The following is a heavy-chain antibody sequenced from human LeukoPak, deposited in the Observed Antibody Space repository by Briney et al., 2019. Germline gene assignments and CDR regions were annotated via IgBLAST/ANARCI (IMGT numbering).Heavy chain of an antibody. D-gene: IGHD7-27*01. J-gene: IGHJ4*02. Sequence: SETLSLTCSVSGGSISNYFWTWIRQPPGKGLEWIGYIYSSGSTYYNPSLKSRVTISVDTSKNRFSLKLSTVTAADTAVHYCARRPTGDPKFDYWGQGTLVTVSS. CDR1: GGSISNYF. CDR3: ARRPTGDPKFDY. V-gene: IGHV4-59*08. CDR2: IYSSGST.